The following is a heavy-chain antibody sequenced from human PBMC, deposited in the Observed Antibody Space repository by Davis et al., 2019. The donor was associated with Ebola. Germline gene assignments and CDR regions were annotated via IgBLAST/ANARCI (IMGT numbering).Heavy chain of an antibody. D-gene: IGHD5-24*01. CDR2: ISDDGGHQ. J-gene: IGHJ3*01. CDR3: ARAKEGYQLLSEALDV. CDR1: GFTFSSSG. Sequence: GESLKISCAASGFTFSSSGMHWVRQAPGKGLEWVAVISDDGGHQYYADSVKGRFTISRDNSKNTLDLQMNSLQSEDTAVYYCARAKEGYQLLSEALDVWGQGTTVTVSS. V-gene: IGHV3-30*03.